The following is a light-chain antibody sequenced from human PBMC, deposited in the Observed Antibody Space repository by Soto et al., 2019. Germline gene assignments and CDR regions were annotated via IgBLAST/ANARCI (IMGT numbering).Light chain of an antibody. V-gene: IGKV3-15*01. Sequence: TLSVSPGERATLSCRASQSVSSNLAWYQQKPGQAPKLLIYNPSTRATGIPARFSGSGSGTEFTLTISSLQSEDFAIYYCQQYDSWPLTFGGGTRVDI. CDR3: QQYDSWPLT. CDR1: QSVSSN. CDR2: NPS. J-gene: IGKJ4*01.